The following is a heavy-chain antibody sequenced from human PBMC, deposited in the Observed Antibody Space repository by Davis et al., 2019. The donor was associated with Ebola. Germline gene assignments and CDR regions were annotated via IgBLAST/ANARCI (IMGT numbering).Heavy chain of an antibody. V-gene: IGHV1-18*04. CDR2: INPHNGNP. Sequence: ASVKVSCKASGYTFTNYGITWVRQAPGQGLEWMGWINPHNGNPNYAQSVQGRVTMTTDTSTSTAYMEVGSLRSDDTAVYYCSRAQFPTTSDHWGQGTLVTVSS. J-gene: IGHJ4*02. CDR1: GYTFTNYG. D-gene: IGHD1-1*01. CDR3: SRAQFPTTSDH.